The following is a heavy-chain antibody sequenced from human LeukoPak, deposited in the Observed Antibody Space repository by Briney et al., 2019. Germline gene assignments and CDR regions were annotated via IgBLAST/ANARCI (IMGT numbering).Heavy chain of an antibody. CDR2: INHDGSEE. J-gene: IGHJ4*02. CDR1: GFTFSNSW. Sequence: GGSLRLSCAVSGFTFSNSWMTWVRQAPGKGLQWVANINHDGSEEYHGDSVKGRFTISRDNAKNSLYLQMNSLRVEDTAVYYCARAAGTSSSPIEYWGQGTLVTVSS. V-gene: IGHV3-7*01. D-gene: IGHD6-13*01. CDR3: ARAAGTSSSPIEY.